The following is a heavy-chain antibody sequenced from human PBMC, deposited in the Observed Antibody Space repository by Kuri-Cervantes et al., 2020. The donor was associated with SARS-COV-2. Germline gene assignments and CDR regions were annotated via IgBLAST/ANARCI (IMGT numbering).Heavy chain of an antibody. CDR3: ARGYDFWNGYYDY. D-gene: IGHD3/OR15-3a*01. Sequence: ASVKVSCKASGYTFTGYYMHWVRQAPGQGLEWMGWINPNSGGTNYAQKFQGRVTMTRDMSISTAYMELSSLRSDDTAVYYCARGYDFWNGYYDYWGQGTLVTVSS. CDR2: INPNSGGT. CDR1: GYTFTGYY. V-gene: IGHV1-2*02. J-gene: IGHJ4*02.